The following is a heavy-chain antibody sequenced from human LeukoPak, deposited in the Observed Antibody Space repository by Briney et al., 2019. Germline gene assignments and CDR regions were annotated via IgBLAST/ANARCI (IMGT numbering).Heavy chain of an antibody. D-gene: IGHD6-13*01. CDR2: IYTSGST. Sequence: SETLSLTCTVSGGSISSYYWSWIRQPAGKGLEWIGRIYTSGSTNYNPSLKSRVTMSVDTSKNQFSLKLSSVTAADTSEYYRARDSWYYCDYWGQGTLATVSS. CDR3: ARDSWYYCDY. CDR1: GGSISSYY. J-gene: IGHJ4*01. V-gene: IGHV4-4*07.